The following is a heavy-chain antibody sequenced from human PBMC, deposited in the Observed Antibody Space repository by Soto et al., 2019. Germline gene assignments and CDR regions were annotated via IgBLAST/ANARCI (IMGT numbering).Heavy chain of an antibody. V-gene: IGHV4-39*01. CDR1: GASIITDNYF. CDR3: ARRRASDYGGNHHPYYFDR. D-gene: IGHD4-17*01. Sequence: SETLSLTCAVSGASIITDNYFWVWIRQSPRRGLELIGSISYSGRTYDNPSLQSRVTISIDASKNQFSLKLTSVTTADTAVYYCARRRASDYGGNHHPYYFDRWGQGALVTVSS. J-gene: IGHJ4*02. CDR2: ISYSGRT.